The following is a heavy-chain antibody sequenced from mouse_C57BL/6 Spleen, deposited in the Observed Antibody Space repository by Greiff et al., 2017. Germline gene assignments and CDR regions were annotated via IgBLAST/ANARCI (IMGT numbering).Heavy chain of an antibody. CDR2: IYPGNSAT. CDR1: GYTFPSYW. V-gene: IGHV1-5*01. CDR3: TRGTMSTTEEKTPCDY. Sequence: VQLQQSGTVLARPGASVKMSCKTSGYTFPSYWMHWVKQRPGQGLEWIGAIYPGNSATSYNLMFKGKAKVTAVATASTAYMELSSLTDEDSAGYYGTRGTMSTTEEKTPCDYWGQGTTLTVSS. D-gene: IGHD2-4*01. J-gene: IGHJ2*01.